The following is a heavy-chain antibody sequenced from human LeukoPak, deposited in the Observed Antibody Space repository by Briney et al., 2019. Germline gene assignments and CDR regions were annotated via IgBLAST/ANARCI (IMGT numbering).Heavy chain of an antibody. V-gene: IGHV4-34*01. CDR2: INHSGST. J-gene: IGHJ5*02. Sequence: SETLSLTCTVSGGSISSYYWSWIRQPAGKGLEWIGEINHSGSTNYNPSLKSRVTISVDTSKNQFSLKLSSVTAADTAVYYCARGRSMPSVVVKEGWFDPWGQGTLVTVSS. D-gene: IGHD2-21*01. CDR3: ARGRSMPSVVVKEGWFDP. CDR1: GGSISSYY.